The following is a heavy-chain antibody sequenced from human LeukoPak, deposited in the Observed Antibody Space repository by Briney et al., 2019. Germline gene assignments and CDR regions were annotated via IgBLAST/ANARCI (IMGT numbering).Heavy chain of an antibody. CDR2: IKSKIDGGAI. CDR3: TTSNYYYDSNAWY. D-gene: IGHD3-22*01. CDR1: GFTISNAW. Sequence: GGSLRISCAASGFTISNAWMNWVRQAPGKGLEWVGRIKSKIDGGAIEYAAPVQGTFTISRDDSKNTLYLQMNSLKIEDTAVYFCTTSNYYYDSNAWYWGQGALVTVSS. J-gene: IGHJ4*02. V-gene: IGHV3-15*07.